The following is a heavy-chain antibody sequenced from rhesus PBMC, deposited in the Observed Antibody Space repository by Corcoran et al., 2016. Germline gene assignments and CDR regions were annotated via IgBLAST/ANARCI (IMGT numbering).Heavy chain of an antibody. J-gene: IGHJ4*01. CDR1: GFTFSDYY. D-gene: IGHD6-25*01. V-gene: IGHV3-116*01. Sequence: EVQLVESGGGLVQPGGSLRVSCAASGFTFSDYYIPWVRQAPGKGPVWVGFIRNKASGGTTEYAASVKGRFTISRDDSKSIASLQMNSLETEDTAVYYCTVYNGTWNNYWGQGVLVTVSS. CDR2: IRNKASGGTT. CDR3: TVYNGTWNNY.